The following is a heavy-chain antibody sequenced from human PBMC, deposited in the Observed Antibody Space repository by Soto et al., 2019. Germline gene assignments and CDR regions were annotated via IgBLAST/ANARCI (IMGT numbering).Heavy chain of an antibody. D-gene: IGHD3-10*01. V-gene: IGHV3-74*01. J-gene: IGHJ3*02. CDR2: INSDGSST. Sequence: GGSLRLSCAASGFTFSSYWMHWVRQAPGKGLVWVSRINSDGSSTSYADSVKGRFTISRDNAKNTLYLQMNSLRAEDTAVYYCARGKGYYGSGSLGAFDIWGQGTMVTVS. CDR1: GFTFSSYW. CDR3: ARGKGYYGSGSLGAFDI.